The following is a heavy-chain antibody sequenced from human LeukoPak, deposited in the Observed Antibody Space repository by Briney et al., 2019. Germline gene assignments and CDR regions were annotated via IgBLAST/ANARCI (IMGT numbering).Heavy chain of an antibody. Sequence: ASVKVSCKASGGTFSSYAISWVRQAPGQGLEWMGWNDPDSGVTKFPQKFQGRVSMTTDTSITTAYMELSSLRSDDTAVYYCARGGYCTGTSCFLPDYWGQGTLVTVSS. CDR2: NDPDSGVT. CDR1: GGTFSSYA. V-gene: IGHV1-2*02. J-gene: IGHJ4*02. D-gene: IGHD2-8*02. CDR3: ARGGYCTGTSCFLPDY.